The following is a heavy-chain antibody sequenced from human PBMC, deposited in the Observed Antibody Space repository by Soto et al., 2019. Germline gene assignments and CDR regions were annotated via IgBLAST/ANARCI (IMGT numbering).Heavy chain of an antibody. Sequence: EVQLLESGGGLVQPGGSLRLSCAASGFTFSSYAMSWVRQAPGKGLEWVSAISGSGGSAYYADSVKGRFTISRDNSKNTLYLQMNSLRAEDTAVYYCAKGNSGYDSGYYMDVWGKGTTVTVSS. D-gene: IGHD5-12*01. J-gene: IGHJ6*03. CDR2: ISGSGGSA. V-gene: IGHV3-23*01. CDR3: AKGNSGYDSGYYMDV. CDR1: GFTFSSYA.